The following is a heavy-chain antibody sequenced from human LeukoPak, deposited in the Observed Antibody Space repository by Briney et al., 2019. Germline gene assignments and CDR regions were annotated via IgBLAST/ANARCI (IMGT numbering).Heavy chain of an antibody. CDR3: ARESHVTREDY. D-gene: IGHD3-10*01. CDR1: GYTFTSYG. Sequence: ASVTVSCTASGYTFTSYGISWVRQAPGQGLERMGWISANDGNTDYPQKLQGRVTMTTDTSTSTAYMELRSLRSDDTAVYYCARESHVTREDYWGQGTLVTVSS. CDR2: ISANDGNT. V-gene: IGHV1-18*01. J-gene: IGHJ4*02.